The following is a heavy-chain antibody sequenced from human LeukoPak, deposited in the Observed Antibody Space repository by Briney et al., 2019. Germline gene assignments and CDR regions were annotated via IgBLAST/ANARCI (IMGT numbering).Heavy chain of an antibody. CDR1: GFTFSSYG. D-gene: IGHD3-16*01. CDR2: ISYDGSNK. CDR3: ARVEFGPRGEGVY. J-gene: IGHJ4*02. Sequence: QAGGSLRLSCAASGFTFSSYGMHWVRQAPGKGLEWVAVISYDGSNKYYADSVKGRFTISRDNSKNTLYLQMNSLRAEDTAVYYCARVEFGPRGEGVYWGQGTLVTVSS. V-gene: IGHV3-33*05.